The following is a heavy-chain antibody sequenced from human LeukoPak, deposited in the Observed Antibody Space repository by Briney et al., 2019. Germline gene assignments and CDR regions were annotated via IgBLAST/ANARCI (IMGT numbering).Heavy chain of an antibody. CDR1: GGSISSSSYY. Sequence: SETLSLTCTVSGGSISSSSYYWGWVRQPPGKGLEWIGSIYYSGSTNYNPSLKSRVTISVDTSKHQFSLKLSSVTAADTAVYYCARDRRGFDYWGQGTLVTVSS. CDR3: ARDRRGFDY. V-gene: IGHV4-39*07. CDR2: IYYSGST. J-gene: IGHJ4*02.